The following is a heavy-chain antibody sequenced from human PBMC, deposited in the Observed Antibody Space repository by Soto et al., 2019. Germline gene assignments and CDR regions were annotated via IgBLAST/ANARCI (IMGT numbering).Heavy chain of an antibody. J-gene: IGHJ4*02. Sequence: GASVKVSCKASGYTFTSYGISWVRQAPGQGLEWMGWISAYNGNTNYAQKLQGRVTMTTDTSTSTAYMELRSLRSDDTAVYYCARFLRRNVSYGTTNLMYWGQGTLVTVSS. CDR2: ISAYNGNT. CDR1: GYTFTSYG. D-gene: IGHD1-1*01. V-gene: IGHV1-18*01. CDR3: ARFLRRNVSYGTTNLMY.